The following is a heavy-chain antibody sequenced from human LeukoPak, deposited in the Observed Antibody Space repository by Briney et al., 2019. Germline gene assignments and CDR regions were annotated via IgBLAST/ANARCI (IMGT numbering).Heavy chain of an antibody. D-gene: IGHD3-16*01. J-gene: IGHJ4*02. CDR1: GFSLSTSGVG. Sequence: SGPTLVKPTQTLTLTCTFSGFSLSTSGVGVGWIRQPQGKALEWLAIIFWDDDKRYSPFLKSRLTITKDTSKNQVVLTMTNMDPVDTATYYCAHSLPYDHGLDYWGQGTLVTVSS. CDR2: IFWDDDK. CDR3: AHSLPYDHGLDY. V-gene: IGHV2-5*02.